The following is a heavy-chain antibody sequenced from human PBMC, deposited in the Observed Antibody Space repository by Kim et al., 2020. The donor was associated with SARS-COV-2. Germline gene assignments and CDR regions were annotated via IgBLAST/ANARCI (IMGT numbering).Heavy chain of an antibody. D-gene: IGHD3-3*01. Sequence: SETLSLTCAVSGGSISSSNWWSWVRQPPGKGLEWIGEIYHSGSTNYNPSLKSRVTISVDKSKNQFSLKLSSVTAADTAVYYCARGVNDATFDFWCAVGRYRFDPWGQGTLVTVSS. CDR1: GGSISSSNW. V-gene: IGHV4-4*02. CDR2: IYHSGST. CDR3: ARGVNDATFDFWCAVGRYRFDP. J-gene: IGHJ5*02.